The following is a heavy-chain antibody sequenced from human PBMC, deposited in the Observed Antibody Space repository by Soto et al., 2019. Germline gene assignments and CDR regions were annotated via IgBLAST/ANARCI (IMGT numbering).Heavy chain of an antibody. CDR3: ARVDSSSSPYYYYGMDV. J-gene: IGHJ6*02. D-gene: IGHD6-6*01. CDR1: GGTFSSYA. Sequence: QVQLVQSGAEXKKPGSSVKVSCKASGGTFSSYAISWVRQAPGQGLEWMGGIIPIFGTANYAQKFQGRVTITADESTSTAYMELSSRRSEDTAVYYCARVDSSSSPYYYYGMDVWGQGTTVTVSS. CDR2: IIPIFGTA. V-gene: IGHV1-69*12.